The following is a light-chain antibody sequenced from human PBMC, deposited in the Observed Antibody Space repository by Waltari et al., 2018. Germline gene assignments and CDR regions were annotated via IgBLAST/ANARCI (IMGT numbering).Light chain of an antibody. CDR2: SNH. CDR1: PSNICGNT. V-gene: IGLV1-44*01. J-gene: IGLJ1*01. CDR3: AAWDDSLNGFYV. Sequence: QSVLTQPPSASGTPGQRVTISCSGSPSNICGNTVTWYQHLPGTAPKLLIHSNHQRPSGVPDRFSGSKSGTSASLAISGLQSEDEADYYCAAWDDSLNGFYVFGTGTKVTVL.